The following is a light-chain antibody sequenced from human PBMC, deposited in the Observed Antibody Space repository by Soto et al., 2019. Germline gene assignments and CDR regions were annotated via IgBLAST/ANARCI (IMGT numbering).Light chain of an antibody. J-gene: IGLJ3*02. CDR1: TGPVTNGHY. CDR2: DAY. Sequence: QAVVTQEPSLTVSPGGTVTLTCGSTTGPVTNGHYPYWFQQMPGQAPKTVIYDAYNKHPRTPARFAGSLLGGKAALTLSGAQPEDEADYYCLLSVSGAWVFGGGTQLSVL. V-gene: IGLV7-46*01. CDR3: LLSVSGAWV.